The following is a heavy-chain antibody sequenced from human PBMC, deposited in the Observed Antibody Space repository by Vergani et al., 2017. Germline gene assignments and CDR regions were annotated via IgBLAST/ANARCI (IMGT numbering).Heavy chain of an antibody. Sequence: EVQLVESGGGLVQPGRSLRLSCTASGFTFGDYAMSWVRQAPGKGLEWVGFIRSKAYGGTTEYAASVKGRFTISRDDSKSIAYLQMNSLKTEDTAVYYCARDTAARGYWGQGTLVTVSS. V-gene: IGHV3-49*04. J-gene: IGHJ4*02. D-gene: IGHD6-13*01. CDR3: ARDTAARGY. CDR1: GFTFGDYA. CDR2: IRSKAYGGTT.